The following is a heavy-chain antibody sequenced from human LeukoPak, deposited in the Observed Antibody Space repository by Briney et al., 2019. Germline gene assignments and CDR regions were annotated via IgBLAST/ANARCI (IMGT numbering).Heavy chain of an antibody. CDR1: GGSFSGYY. J-gene: IGHJ4*02. D-gene: IGHD6-19*01. Sequence: ASETLSLTCAVYGGSFSGYYWSWIRQPPGKGLEWIGEINHSGSTNYNPSLKSRVTISVDTSKNQFSLKLTSVTAADTAVYYCARAVAVAGTALDYWGQGTLVTVSS. CDR2: INHSGST. CDR3: ARAVAVAGTALDY. V-gene: IGHV4-34*01.